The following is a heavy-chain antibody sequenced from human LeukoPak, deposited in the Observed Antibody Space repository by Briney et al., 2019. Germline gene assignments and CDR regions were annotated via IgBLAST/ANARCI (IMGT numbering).Heavy chain of an antibody. J-gene: IGHJ3*02. V-gene: IGHV3-30*04. CDR1: GFTFSTYA. CDR3: ARARSSYGYGDAFDI. D-gene: IGHD5-18*01. Sequence: GRSLRLSCAASGFTFSTYAMHWVRQAPGKGLEWMAVISYDGSSKYYADSVKGRFTISRDNSKNTLYLQMNSLRAEDTAVYYCARARSSYGYGDAFDIWGQGTMVTVPS. CDR2: ISYDGSSK.